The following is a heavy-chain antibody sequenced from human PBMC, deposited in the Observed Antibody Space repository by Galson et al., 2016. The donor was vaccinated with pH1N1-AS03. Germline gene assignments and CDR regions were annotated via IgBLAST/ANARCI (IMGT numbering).Heavy chain of an antibody. CDR2: IIPMSGTT. J-gene: IGHJ6*02. V-gene: IGHV1-69*06. Sequence: SVKVSCKASGGTITAFSFSWVRQAPGQGLEWLGGIIPMSGTTVYTQSFRDRVTITADKSATAVFMEMRSLKSEDTAVYYCARSQECCRPSCALRIYYYPMDVWGHGTTVTVSS. D-gene: IGHD2-2*01. CDR1: GGTITAFS. CDR3: ARSQECCRPSCALRIYYYPMDV.